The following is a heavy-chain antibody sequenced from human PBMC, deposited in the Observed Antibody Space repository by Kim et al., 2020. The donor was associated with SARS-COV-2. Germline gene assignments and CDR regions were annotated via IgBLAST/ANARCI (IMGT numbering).Heavy chain of an antibody. V-gene: IGHV4-39*01. Sequence: TYYNPSLRSRVTMSMDTSRNHFSRQLTSVTAADTAVYYCARQPEANWFDPWGQGSLVTVSS. CDR3: ARQPEANWFDP. CDR2: T. J-gene: IGHJ5*02.